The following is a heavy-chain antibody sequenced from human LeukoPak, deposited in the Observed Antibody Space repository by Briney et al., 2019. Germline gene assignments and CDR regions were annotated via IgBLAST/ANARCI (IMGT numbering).Heavy chain of an antibody. J-gene: IGHJ4*02. Sequence: SETLSLTCTVAGGSISGYYWSWIRQPPGKGLEWLGCIFCSGGTNYKPSLKSRITISVDTSKNQLSLRLSSVTAADTAVYYCARHVDYWGQGTLVTVSS. CDR1: GGSISGYY. V-gene: IGHV4-59*08. CDR2: IFCSGGT. CDR3: ARHVDY.